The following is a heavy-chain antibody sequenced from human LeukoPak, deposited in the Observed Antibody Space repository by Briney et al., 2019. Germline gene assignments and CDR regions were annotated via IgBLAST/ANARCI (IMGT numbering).Heavy chain of an antibody. Sequence: SETLSLTCTVSGGSISSYYWSWIRQPAGKGLEWIGRIYTSGSTNYNPSLKSRVTMSVDTSKNQFSLKLSSVTAADTAVYYCARNQRGRSSSSSPLWFDPWGQGTLVTVSS. CDR3: ARNQRGRSSSSSPLWFDP. CDR1: GGSISSYY. J-gene: IGHJ5*02. CDR2: IYTSGST. V-gene: IGHV4-4*07. D-gene: IGHD6-6*01.